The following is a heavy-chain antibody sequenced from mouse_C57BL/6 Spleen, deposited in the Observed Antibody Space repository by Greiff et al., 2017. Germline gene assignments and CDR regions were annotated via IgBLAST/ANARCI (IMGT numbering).Heavy chain of an antibody. D-gene: IGHD2-4*01. CDR2: ISGGGGNT. CDR1: GFTFSSYT. J-gene: IGHJ3*01. V-gene: IGHV5-9*01. Sequence: EVKLVESGGGLVKPGGSLKLSCAASGFTFSSYTMSWVRQTPEKRLEWVATISGGGGNTYYPDNVKGRFTISRDNAKNTLYLQMSSLRSEDTALYYCARRDDYDPFAYWGQGTLVTVSA. CDR3: ARRDDYDPFAY.